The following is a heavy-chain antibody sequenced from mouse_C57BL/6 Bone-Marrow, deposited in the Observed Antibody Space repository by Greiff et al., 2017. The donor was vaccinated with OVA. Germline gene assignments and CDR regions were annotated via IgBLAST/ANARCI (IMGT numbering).Heavy chain of an antibody. CDR2: IDPETGGT. Sequence: VHLVESGAELVRPGASVTLSCKASGYTFTDYEMHWVKQTPVHGLEWIGAIDPETGGTAYNQKFKGKAILTADKSSSTAYMELRSLTSEDSAVYYCTRALYYYGIRGYWGQGTTLTVSS. D-gene: IGHD1-1*01. CDR1: GYTFTDYE. V-gene: IGHV1-15*01. CDR3: TRALYYYGIRGY. J-gene: IGHJ2*01.